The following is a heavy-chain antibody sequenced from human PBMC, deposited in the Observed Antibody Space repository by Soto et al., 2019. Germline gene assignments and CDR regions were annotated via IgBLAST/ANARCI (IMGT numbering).Heavy chain of an antibody. CDR1: GGTFSSYT. CDR3: ARLGPMGYCSSTSCYGI. V-gene: IGHV1-69*02. D-gene: IGHD2-2*01. Sequence: ASVKVSCKASGGTFSSYTISWVRQAPGQGLEWMGRIIPILGIANYAQKFQGRVTITADKSTSTAYMELSSLRSEDTAVYYCARLGPMGYCSSTSCYGIWGQGTMVTVSS. CDR2: IIPILGIA. J-gene: IGHJ3*02.